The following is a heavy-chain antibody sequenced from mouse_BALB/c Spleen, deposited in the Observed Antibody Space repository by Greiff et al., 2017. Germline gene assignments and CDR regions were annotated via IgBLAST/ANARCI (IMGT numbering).Heavy chain of an antibody. Sequence: DVKLVESGGGLVQPGGSMKLSCVASGFTFSNYWMNWVRQSPEKGLEWVAEIRLKSNNYATHYAESVKGRFTISRDDSKSSVYLQMNNLRAEDTGIYYCTRRGTSYYFDYWGQGTTLTVSS. CDR3: TRRGTSYYFDY. J-gene: IGHJ2*01. CDR2: IRLKSNNYAT. D-gene: IGHD2-14*01. CDR1: GFTFSNYW. V-gene: IGHV6-6*02.